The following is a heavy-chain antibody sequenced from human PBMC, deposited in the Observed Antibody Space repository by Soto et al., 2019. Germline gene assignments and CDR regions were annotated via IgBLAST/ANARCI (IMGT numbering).Heavy chain of an antibody. Sequence: SQTLSLTCAISGDSVSSNSAAWNWIRQSPSRGLEWLGRTYYRSKWYNDYAVSVKSRITINPDTSKNQFSLQLNSVTPEDTAVYYCARDSRDALTAAWRFWSFDYWGQGTLVTVSS. D-gene: IGHD6-13*01. CDR3: ARDSRDALTAAWRFWSFDY. CDR2: TYYRSKWYN. CDR1: GDSVSSNSAA. V-gene: IGHV6-1*01. J-gene: IGHJ4*02.